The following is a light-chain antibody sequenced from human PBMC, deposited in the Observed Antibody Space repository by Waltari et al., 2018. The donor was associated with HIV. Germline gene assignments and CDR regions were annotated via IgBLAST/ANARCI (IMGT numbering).Light chain of an antibody. J-gene: IGKJ3*01. CDR3: QQYDNWPLFA. V-gene: IGKV3-15*01. Sequence: EIVLTQSPATLSGSPGERVTISCRASQSVSSNLAWDQQKPGLPPRLLIYGASTRAAGIPDRFSGSGSGTQFTLIISCLQSEDFALYYCQQYDNWPLFAFGPGTKLDF. CDR2: GAS. CDR1: QSVSSN.